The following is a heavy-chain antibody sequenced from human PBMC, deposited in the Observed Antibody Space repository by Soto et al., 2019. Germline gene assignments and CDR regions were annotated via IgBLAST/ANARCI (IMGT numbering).Heavy chain of an antibody. V-gene: IGHV4-59*01. D-gene: IGHD3-16*01. Sequence: XETLSLTCTVSSGSISGYDWSWIRQPPGKGLEWIGYIYYSGSTNYNPSLKSRVTISVDTSKNQFSLKLSSVTAADTAVYYCARASQLGALVDAFDISGQGTMVTV. J-gene: IGHJ3*02. CDR2: IYYSGST. CDR1: SGSISGYD. CDR3: ARASQLGALVDAFDI.